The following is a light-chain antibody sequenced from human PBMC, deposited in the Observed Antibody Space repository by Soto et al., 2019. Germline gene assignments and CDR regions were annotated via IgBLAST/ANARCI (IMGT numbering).Light chain of an antibody. CDR3: QQRSNWPLS. CDR1: QSVSSL. Sequence: EIVLTQSPATLSLSPGERATLSCRASQSVSSLLAWYQQKSGQPPRLLISDASNRATGVPARFSGNGSGTDFTLIISSLEPEDFAVYYCQQRSNWPLSFGGGTKVEI. CDR2: DAS. J-gene: IGKJ4*01. V-gene: IGKV3-11*01.